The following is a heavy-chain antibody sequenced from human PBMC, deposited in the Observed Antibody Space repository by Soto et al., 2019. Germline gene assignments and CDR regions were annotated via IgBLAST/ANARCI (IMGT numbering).Heavy chain of an antibody. CDR1: GYTFTSFG. J-gene: IGHJ3*02. D-gene: IGHD6-19*01. V-gene: IGHV1-18*01. CDR3: ARIRAGRITDDAFDI. Sequence: QVRLVQSGAEVKKPGASVKVSCKASGYTFTSFGISWVRQAPGQGLEWMGWISAYNGNTNYAQKLQGRVTMTTDTSTSTAYMELRSLRSDDTAVYYCARIRAGRITDDAFDIWGQGTMVAVSS. CDR2: ISAYNGNT.